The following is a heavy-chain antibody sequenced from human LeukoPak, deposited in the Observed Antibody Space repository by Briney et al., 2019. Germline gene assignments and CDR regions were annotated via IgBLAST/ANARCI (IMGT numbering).Heavy chain of an antibody. D-gene: IGHD3-22*01. CDR2: ISGSGGST. CDR3: AKGYYYDSSGYYSY. J-gene: IGHJ4*02. Sequence: PGGSLRLSCAASGFTFSTYSMSWVRQAPGKGLEWVSAISGSGGSTYYADSVKGRFTISRDNSKNTLYLQMNSLRAEATAVYYCAKGYYYDSSGYYSYWGQGTLVTVSS. V-gene: IGHV3-23*01. CDR1: GFTFSTYS.